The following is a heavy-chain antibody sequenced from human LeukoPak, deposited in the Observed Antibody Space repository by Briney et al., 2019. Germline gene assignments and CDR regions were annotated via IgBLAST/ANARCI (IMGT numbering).Heavy chain of an antibody. Sequence: GGSLRLSCAASGFTFSSYAMSWVRQAPGKGLEWVSAISGSGGSTYYADSVKGRFTISRDNAKNSLYLQMNSLRAEDTAVYYCARDIVVVPAAMGPLTYYGMDVWGQGTTVTVSS. V-gene: IGHV3-23*01. CDR1: GFTFSSYA. CDR3: ARDIVVVPAAMGPLTYYGMDV. D-gene: IGHD2-2*01. CDR2: ISGSGGST. J-gene: IGHJ6*02.